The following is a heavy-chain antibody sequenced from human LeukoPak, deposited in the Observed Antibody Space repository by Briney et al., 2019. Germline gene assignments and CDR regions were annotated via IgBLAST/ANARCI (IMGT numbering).Heavy chain of an antibody. CDR2: IRYDGSNK. Sequence: GGSLRLSCAASGFTFSSYGMHWVRQAPGKGLEWVAFIRYDGSNKYYADSVKGRFTISRDNSKNTLYLQMNSLRAEDTAVYYCAKEHPRAKNYYDSMVDYWGQGTLVTVSS. V-gene: IGHV3-30*02. CDR3: AKEHPRAKNYYDSMVDY. CDR1: GFTFSSYG. J-gene: IGHJ4*02. D-gene: IGHD3-22*01.